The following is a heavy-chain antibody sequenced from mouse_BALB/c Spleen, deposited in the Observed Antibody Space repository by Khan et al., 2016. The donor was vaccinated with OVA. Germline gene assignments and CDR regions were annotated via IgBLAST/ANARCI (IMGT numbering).Heavy chain of an antibody. D-gene: IGHD1-2*01. CDR3: ARTARIKY. CDR1: GYSITSGYG. Sequence: EVQLQESGPGLVKPSQSLSLTCTATGYSITSGYGWYLLRQSPENLLGCMGYISYSGSTNYTPSLKSRFSITRDTSKNPLFLQLNSVTTEDTATYYCARTARIKYWGQGTTLTVSS. J-gene: IGHJ2*01. V-gene: IGHV3-1*02. CDR2: ISYSGST.